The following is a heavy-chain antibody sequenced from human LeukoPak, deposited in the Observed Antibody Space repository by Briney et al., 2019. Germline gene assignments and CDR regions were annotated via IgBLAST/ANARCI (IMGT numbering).Heavy chain of an antibody. Sequence: SETLSLTCTVSGGSISSSSYYWGWIRQPPGKGLEWIGTIYYSGSTYYNPSLKSRVTISVDTSKNQFSLKLSSVTAADTAVYYCASMVGSCTSTSCYPTRWFDPWGQGTLVTVSS. CDR1: GGSISSSSYY. CDR3: ASMVGSCTSTSCYPTRWFDP. V-gene: IGHV4-39*01. CDR2: IYYSGST. D-gene: IGHD2-2*01. J-gene: IGHJ5*02.